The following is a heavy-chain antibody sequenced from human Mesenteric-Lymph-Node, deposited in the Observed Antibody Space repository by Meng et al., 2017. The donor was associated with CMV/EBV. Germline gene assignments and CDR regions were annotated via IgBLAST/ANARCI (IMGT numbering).Heavy chain of an antibody. J-gene: IGHJ4*02. Sequence: GGSLRLSCVASGFTVSNNYMSWVRQAPGKGLRWVSVLYSGGTTYYADSVKGRFTISRDNSKNTLYLQMNSLRAEDTAVYYCAKVPSNSRTNGVCYTDWGQGTLVTVSS. V-gene: IGHV3-53*01. CDR3: AKVPSNSRTNGVCYTD. D-gene: IGHD2-8*01. CDR2: LYSGGTT. CDR1: GFTVSNNY.